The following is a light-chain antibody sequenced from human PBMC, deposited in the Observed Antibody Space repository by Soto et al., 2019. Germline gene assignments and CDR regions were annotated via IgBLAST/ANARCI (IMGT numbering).Light chain of an antibody. V-gene: IGLV2-14*03. J-gene: IGLJ1*01. CDR3: SSYTSTSTYV. CDR2: DAT. Sequence: HSALTQPASVSGSPGQSITISCTGTSSDFGGYTYVSWYQQHPGKAPKLMIFDATSRPSGVSNRFSGSKSDNTASLTIAGLQAEDEADYYCSSYTSTSTYVFGTGTKVTVL. CDR1: SSDFGGYTY.